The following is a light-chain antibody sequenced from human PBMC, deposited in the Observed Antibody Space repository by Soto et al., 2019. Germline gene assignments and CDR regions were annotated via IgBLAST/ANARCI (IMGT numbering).Light chain of an antibody. CDR3: QQYNKWPLT. V-gene: IGKV3-15*01. J-gene: IGKJ3*01. CDR1: QSVSSY. CDR2: DAS. Sequence: EIVMTQSPATLSVPPGERATLSCRASQSVSSYLAWYQHKPGQPPSLLIYDASTRATDSPARFSGSGSGTEFTLTISSLQSEDFAVYYCQQYNKWPLTFGPGTKVDIK.